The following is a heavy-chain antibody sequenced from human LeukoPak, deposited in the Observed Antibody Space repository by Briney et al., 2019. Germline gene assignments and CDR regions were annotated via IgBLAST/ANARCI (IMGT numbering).Heavy chain of an antibody. D-gene: IGHD1-7*01. V-gene: IGHV3-23*01. J-gene: IGHJ3*02. CDR3: ARPGITGTMGYGAFDI. CDR1: GFTFSSYA. Sequence: PGGSLRLSCAASGFTFSSYAMSWVRQAPGKGLEWVSAISGSGGSTYYADSVQGRFTISRDNAKNSLFLQMNSLRVEDTAVYYCARPGITGTMGYGAFDIWGQGTRVTVSS. CDR2: ISGSGGST.